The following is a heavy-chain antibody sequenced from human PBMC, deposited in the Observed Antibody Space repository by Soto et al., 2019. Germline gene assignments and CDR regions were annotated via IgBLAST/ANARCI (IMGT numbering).Heavy chain of an antibody. CDR1: GFTFSSYA. J-gene: IGHJ4*02. D-gene: IGHD2-2*01. CDR3: AKAVAVVPAAGVCYFDY. Sequence: GGSLRLSCAASGFTFSSYAMSWVRQAPGKGLEWVSAISGSGGSTYYADSVKGRFTISRDNSKNTLYLQMNSLRAEDTAVYYCAKAVAVVPAAGVCYFDYWGQGTLVTVSS. V-gene: IGHV3-23*01. CDR2: ISGSGGST.